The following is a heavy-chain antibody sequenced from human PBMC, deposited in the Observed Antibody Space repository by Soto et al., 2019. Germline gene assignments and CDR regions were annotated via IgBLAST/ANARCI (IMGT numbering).Heavy chain of an antibody. Sequence: EASVKVSCKASGYTFTSYGISWVRQAPGQGLEWMGWISAYNGNTNYAQKLQGRVTMTTDTSTSTAYMELRSLRSDDTAVYYCARGDSGYDFSWFDPWGQGTLVTVSS. CDR2: ISAYNGNT. CDR3: ARGDSGYDFSWFDP. D-gene: IGHD5-12*01. J-gene: IGHJ5*02. CDR1: GYTFTSYG. V-gene: IGHV1-18*01.